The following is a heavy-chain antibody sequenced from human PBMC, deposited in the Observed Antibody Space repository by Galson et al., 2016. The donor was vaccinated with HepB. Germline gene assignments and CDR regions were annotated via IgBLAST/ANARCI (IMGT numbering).Heavy chain of an antibody. D-gene: IGHD3-9*01. CDR3: ATDILTGYHAFHI. CDR1: GGTFSNYG. Sequence: SVKVSCKASGGTFSNYGFNGVRQAPGQGLEWMGGIIPIFGPANYAQKFQGRITIIADESTTTVYMELSSLRSEDTAVYYCATDILTGYHAFHIWGQGTMVTVSS. V-gene: IGHV1-69*13. J-gene: IGHJ3*02. CDR2: IIPIFGPA.